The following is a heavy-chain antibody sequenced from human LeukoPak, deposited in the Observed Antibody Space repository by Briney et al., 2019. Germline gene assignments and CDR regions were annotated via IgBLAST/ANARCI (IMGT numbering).Heavy chain of an antibody. CDR1: GFTFSNFD. CDR3: AKDYGDMNY. D-gene: IGHD4-17*01. V-gene: IGHV3-30*18. CDR2: ISSDGSNK. J-gene: IGHJ4*02. Sequence: PGRSLRLSCEASGFTFSNFDMHWVRQAPGKGLEWVAVISSDGSNKYYADSVKGQFTISRDNSKNTLYLQMNSLRAEDTAVYYCAKDYGDMNYWGQGTLVTVSS.